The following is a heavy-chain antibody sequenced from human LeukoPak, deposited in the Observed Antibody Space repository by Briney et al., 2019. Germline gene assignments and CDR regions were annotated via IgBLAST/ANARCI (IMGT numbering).Heavy chain of an antibody. CDR2: INPNSGGT. CDR3: ARDGRKRNYGWLDP. CDR1: GYTFTSYD. J-gene: IGHJ5*02. D-gene: IGHD1-7*01. V-gene: IGHV1-2*02. Sequence: ASVKVSCKASGYTFTSYDINWVRQATGQGLEWMGWINPNSGGTNYAQKFQGRVTMTGDTSISTAYMELSGLRSDDTAVFYCARDGRKRNYGWLDPWGQGTLVTVSS.